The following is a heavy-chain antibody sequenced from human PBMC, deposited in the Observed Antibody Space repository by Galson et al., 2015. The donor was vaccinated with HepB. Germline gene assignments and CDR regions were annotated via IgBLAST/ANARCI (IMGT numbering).Heavy chain of an antibody. Sequence: SVKVSCKASGYTFTGYYVHWVRHAPGQGLEWMGRINPDSGDTNYVQYFQGRVTMTRDTSISTAYMELSRLSSDDTAVYYCARLDYYDSSGYYPFDYWGQGTLVTVSS. J-gene: IGHJ4*02. V-gene: IGHV1-2*06. CDR2: INPDSGDT. CDR3: ARLDYYDSSGYYPFDY. CDR1: GYTFTGYY. D-gene: IGHD3-22*01.